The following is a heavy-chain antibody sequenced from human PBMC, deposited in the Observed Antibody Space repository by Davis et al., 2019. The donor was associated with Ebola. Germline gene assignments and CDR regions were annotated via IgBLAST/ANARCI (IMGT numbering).Heavy chain of an antibody. Sequence: SVKVSCKASGYTFTSYTISWVRQAPGQGLEWMGRIIPILGIANYAQKFQGRVTITADKSTSTAYMELSSLRSEDTAVYYCARETYYYDSSGYYSVVGSDYWGQGTLVTVSS. CDR2: IIPILGIA. J-gene: IGHJ4*02. CDR3: ARETYYYDSSGYYSVVGSDY. D-gene: IGHD3-22*01. V-gene: IGHV1-69*02. CDR1: GYTFTSYT.